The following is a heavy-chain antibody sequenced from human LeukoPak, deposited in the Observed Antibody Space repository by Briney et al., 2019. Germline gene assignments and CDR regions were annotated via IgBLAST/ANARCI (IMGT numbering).Heavy chain of an antibody. J-gene: IGHJ5*01. CDR1: GYTFDNIY. V-gene: IGHV1-2*02. D-gene: IGHD1-14*01. Sequence: ASVKVSCKASGYTFDNIYIHWVRQAPGQGPEWMGWINCNDGSTNFAQKFQGRVTMTRVTAMSTVYMDLSGLGPDDTAIYYCARDEGSTYNQLDSWGQGTLVTVSS. CDR2: INCNDGST. CDR3: ARDEGSTYNQLDS.